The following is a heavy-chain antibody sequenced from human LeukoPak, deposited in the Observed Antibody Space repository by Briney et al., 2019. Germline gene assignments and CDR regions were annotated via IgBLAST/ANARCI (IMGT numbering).Heavy chain of an antibody. D-gene: IGHD5-12*01. CDR2: INQDGSKE. CDR1: GFTFSNDW. V-gene: IGHV3-7*01. J-gene: IGHJ4*02. Sequence: HPGGSLRLSCAASGFTFSNDWMTWVRQAPGKGLEWVAHINQDGSKEYYMDSVKARFTISRDNAKNSLSLQMNSLRAEDTAVYYCVRDGGVSGYDLLDYWGQGTLVTVSS. CDR3: VRDGGVSGYDLLDY.